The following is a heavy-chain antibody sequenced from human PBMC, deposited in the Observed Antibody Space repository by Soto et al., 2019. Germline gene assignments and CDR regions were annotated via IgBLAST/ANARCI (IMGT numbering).Heavy chain of an antibody. CDR1: GFTFSSYA. J-gene: IGHJ4*02. Sequence: GGSLRLSCAASGFTFSSYAMSWVRQAPGKGLEWVSAISGSGGSTYYADSVKGRFTISRDNSKNTLYLQMNSLRAEDTSVCYCAKGSRSRYFDYWGQGTLVTVSS. V-gene: IGHV3-23*01. D-gene: IGHD6-13*01. CDR2: ISGSGGST. CDR3: AKGSRSRYFDY.